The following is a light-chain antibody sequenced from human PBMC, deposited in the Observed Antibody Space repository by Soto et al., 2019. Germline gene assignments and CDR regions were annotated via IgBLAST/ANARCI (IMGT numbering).Light chain of an antibody. CDR3: QQYNSYSIT. CDR1: QGISSY. J-gene: IGKJ5*01. V-gene: IGKV1D-8*03. CDR2: DAS. Sequence: VIWMTQSPSLLSASTGDRVTISCRMSQGISSYLSWYQQKPGKAPKLLIYDASSLESGVPSRFSGSGSGTEFTLTISSLQPDDFATYYCQQYNSYSITFGQGTRLEI.